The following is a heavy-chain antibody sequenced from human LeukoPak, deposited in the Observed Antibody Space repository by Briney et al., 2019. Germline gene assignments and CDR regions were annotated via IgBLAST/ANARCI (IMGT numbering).Heavy chain of an antibody. CDR1: GSAFSVYS. J-gene: IGHJ4*02. Sequence: PGGSLRLSCAASGSAFSVYSMNWVRQAPGKGLEWVSYISSSSSSIYYADSVKGRFTISRDNDKNSLYLQMNSLRDEDTAVYYCAHHWGSQTDSWGQGTLVTVSS. CDR2: ISSSSSSI. CDR3: AHHWGSQTDS. V-gene: IGHV3-48*02. D-gene: IGHD7-27*01.